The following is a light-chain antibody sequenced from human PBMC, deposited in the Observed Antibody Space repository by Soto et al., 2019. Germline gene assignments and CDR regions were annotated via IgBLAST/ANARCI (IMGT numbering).Light chain of an antibody. V-gene: IGKV3-11*01. Sequence: EIVLTQSPATLSLSPGERATLSCRASQNVRFYLAWYQQKPGQTPRLLIYDASKRASGIPARFSGSGSGTDLTLPISSLEPEEFAVSYCQQRTNWSWTFGRGTKLEVK. CDR3: QQRTNWSWT. J-gene: IGKJ1*01. CDR2: DAS. CDR1: QNVRFY.